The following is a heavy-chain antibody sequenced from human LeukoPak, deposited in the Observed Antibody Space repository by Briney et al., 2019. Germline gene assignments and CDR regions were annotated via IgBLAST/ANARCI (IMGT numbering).Heavy chain of an antibody. CDR3: AKADRRITMIVVVQGPLYYFDY. J-gene: IGHJ4*02. CDR2: MNPNSGNT. D-gene: IGHD3-22*01. V-gene: IGHV1-8*03. CDR1: GYTFTSYD. Sequence: ASVKVSCKASGYTFTSYDINWVRQATGQGLEWMGWMNPNSGNTGYAQKFQGRVTITRNTSISTAYMELSRLRSDDTAVYYCAKADRRITMIVVVQGPLYYFDYWGQGTLVTVSS.